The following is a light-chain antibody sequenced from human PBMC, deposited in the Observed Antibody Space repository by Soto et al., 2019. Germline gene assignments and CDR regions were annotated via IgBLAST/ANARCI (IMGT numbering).Light chain of an antibody. Sequence: EVVLTQSPGTLSLYPGERATLSCRASQSINNNYLAWYQKRPGQAPRLLIYGSSDRATGIPDRVSGSGSGTDFTLTISRLEPEDFAVYYCHQYGSSPPYTFGQGTKLEI. CDR1: QSINNNY. V-gene: IGKV3-20*01. J-gene: IGKJ2*01. CDR3: HQYGSSPPYT. CDR2: GSS.